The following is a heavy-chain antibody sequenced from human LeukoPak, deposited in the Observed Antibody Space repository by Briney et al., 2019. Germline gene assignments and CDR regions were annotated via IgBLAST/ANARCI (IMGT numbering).Heavy chain of an antibody. CDR1: GVTFXXYS. J-gene: IGHJ5*02. CDR2: ISSSSSTI. D-gene: IGHD1-26*01. V-gene: IGHV3-48*01. Sequence: GVTFXXYSMNWVRQAPGKGLEWVSYISSSSSTIYYAESVKGRFTISRDNAKNSLYLQMNSLRAEDTAVYYCARGSSNSGSYYNWFDPWGQGTLVTVSS. CDR3: ARGSSNSGSYYNWFDP.